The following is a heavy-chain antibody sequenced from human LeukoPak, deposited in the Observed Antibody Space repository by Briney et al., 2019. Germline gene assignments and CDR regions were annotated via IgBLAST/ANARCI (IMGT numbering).Heavy chain of an antibody. CDR3: AISGYSSGWYFYFDY. D-gene: IGHD6-19*01. V-gene: IGHV4-34*01. J-gene: IGHJ4*02. Sequence: SETLSLTCAVYGGSFSGYYWSWIRQPPGEGLEWIGEINHSGSTNYNPSLKSRVTISVDTSKNQFSLKLSSVTAADTAVYYCAISGYSSGWYFYFDYWGQGTLVTVSS. CDR2: INHSGST. CDR1: GGSFSGYY.